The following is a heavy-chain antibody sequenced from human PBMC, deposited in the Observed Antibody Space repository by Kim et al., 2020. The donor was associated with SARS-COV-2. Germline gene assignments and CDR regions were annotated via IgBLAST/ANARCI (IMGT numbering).Heavy chain of an antibody. CDR3: ARDVYYDYVWGSKPTNWFDP. V-gene: IGHV3-48*02. Sequence: GGSLRLSCAASGFTFSSYSMNWVRQAPGKGLEWVSYISSSSSTIYYADSVKGRFTISRDNAKNSLYLQMNSLRDEDTAVYYCARDVYYDYVWGSKPTNWFDPWGQGTLVTVSS. CDR1: GFTFSSYS. J-gene: IGHJ5*02. CDR2: ISSSSSTI. D-gene: IGHD3-16*01.